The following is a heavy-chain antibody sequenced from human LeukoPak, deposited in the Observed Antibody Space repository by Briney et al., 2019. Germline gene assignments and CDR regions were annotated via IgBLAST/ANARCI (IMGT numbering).Heavy chain of an antibody. CDR3: ARHYYGSGDIDY. V-gene: IGHV4-61*05. D-gene: IGHD3-10*01. Sequence: KPSETLSLTCTVSGGSISSSSYYWSWIRQPPGKGLEWIGYIYYSGSTNYNPSLKSRVTISVDTSKNQFSLKLSSVTAADTAVYYCARHYYGSGDIDYWGQGTLVTVSS. CDR1: GGSISSSSYY. J-gene: IGHJ4*02. CDR2: IYYSGST.